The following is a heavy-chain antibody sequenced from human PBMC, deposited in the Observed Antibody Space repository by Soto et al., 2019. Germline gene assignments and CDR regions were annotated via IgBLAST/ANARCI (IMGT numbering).Heavy chain of an antibody. CDR1: GYTFINYH. Sequence: QVQLVQSVGEVKKPVASVTVSCNASGYTFINYHITWVRQAPGQGLEWMAWINTYNGMTDYAQRFQGRVTMTRDTSTSTAYMELRNLGSDDTAVYFCAKSPRGEMATDWGQGTLVTVSS. CDR2: INTYNGMT. D-gene: IGHD5-12*01. V-gene: IGHV1-18*01. CDR3: AKSPRGEMATD. J-gene: IGHJ4*02.